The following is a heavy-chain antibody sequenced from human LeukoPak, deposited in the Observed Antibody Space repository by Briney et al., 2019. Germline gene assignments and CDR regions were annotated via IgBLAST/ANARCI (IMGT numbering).Heavy chain of an antibody. CDR1: GFTFSSYW. Sequence: GGSLRLSCAASGFTFSSYWMSWVRQAPGKGLEWVANIKQDGSEKYYVDSVKGRFTISRDNAKNSLYLQTNSLRAEDTAVYYCARSRTYYYDSSGIFDYWGQGTLVTVSS. CDR2: IKQDGSEK. J-gene: IGHJ4*02. CDR3: ARSRTYYYDSSGIFDY. V-gene: IGHV3-7*01. D-gene: IGHD3-22*01.